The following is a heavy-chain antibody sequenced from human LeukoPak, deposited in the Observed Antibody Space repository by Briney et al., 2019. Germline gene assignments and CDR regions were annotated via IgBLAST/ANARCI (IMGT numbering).Heavy chain of an antibody. CDR2: INHSGST. CDR3: ARLIGYCSSTSCYARVGWFDP. J-gene: IGHJ5*02. Sequence: GSLRLSCAASGFTFSSYWMSWIRRPPGKVLEWIGEINHSGSTNYNPPLKSRVTISVDPSKNQFSLKLSAVTAADTAVYYCARLIGYCSSTSCYARVGWFDPWGQGTLVTVSS. D-gene: IGHD2-2*01. V-gene: IGHV4-34*01. CDR1: GFTFSSYW.